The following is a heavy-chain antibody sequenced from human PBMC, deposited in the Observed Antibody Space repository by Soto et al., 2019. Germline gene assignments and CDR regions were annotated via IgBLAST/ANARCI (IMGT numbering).Heavy chain of an antibody. CDR3: SRDCSGGSCYDY. J-gene: IGHJ4*02. CDR2: ISAYNGNT. Sequence: ASVKVSCKASGYTFTSYGISWVRQAPGQGLEWMGWISAYNGNTNYAQKLQGRVTMTTDTSTSTAYMELRSLRSDDTAVYYCSRDCSGGSCYDYWGQGTLVTVSS. CDR1: GYTFTSYG. V-gene: IGHV1-18*01. D-gene: IGHD2-15*01.